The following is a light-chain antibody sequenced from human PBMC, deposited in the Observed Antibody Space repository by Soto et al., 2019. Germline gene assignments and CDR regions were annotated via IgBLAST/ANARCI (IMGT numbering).Light chain of an antibody. V-gene: IGKV1-9*01. CDR3: QQLSTYPST. Sequence: IQLTQSPSSLPASVGDRVTITCRASQGIGSYLAWYQQKPGEAPKLLIFAASTLQSGVPSRFSGSGSGTDFTLTISSLQAEDFATYYCQQLSTYPSTFGGGTKVDIK. CDR1: QGIGSY. J-gene: IGKJ4*01. CDR2: AAS.